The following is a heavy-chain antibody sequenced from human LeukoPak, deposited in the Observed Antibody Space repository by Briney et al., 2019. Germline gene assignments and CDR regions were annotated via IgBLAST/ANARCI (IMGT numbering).Heavy chain of an antibody. CDR2: IKHDGSEK. J-gene: IGHJ4*02. V-gene: IGHV3-7*01. Sequence: GGSLRLSCAAPGFTFSSYWMSWVRQAPGKGLEWVGNIKHDGSEKYYVDSVKGRFTISRDNAKNSLYLQMNSLRAEDTAVYYCAREGGGLDYWGRGTLVTVSS. CDR3: AREGGGLDY. CDR1: GFTFSSYW. D-gene: IGHD3-16*01.